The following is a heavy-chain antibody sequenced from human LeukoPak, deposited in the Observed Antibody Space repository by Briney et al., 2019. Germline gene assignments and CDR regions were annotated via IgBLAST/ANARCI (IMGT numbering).Heavy chain of an antibody. Sequence: PGGSLRLSCAASGLTFTRYAMSWVRQPPGKGLEWVSFISGSGGSTYYADSVKGRFTISRDNSKNTLYLQMESLRADDTAVYYCAKDSRQFDYWGQGTLVTVSS. CDR1: GLTFTRYA. J-gene: IGHJ4*02. CDR2: ISGSGGST. V-gene: IGHV3-23*01. CDR3: AKDSRQFDY.